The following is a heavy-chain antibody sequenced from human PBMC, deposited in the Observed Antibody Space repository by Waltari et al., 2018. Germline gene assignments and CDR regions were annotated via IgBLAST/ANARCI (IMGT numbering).Heavy chain of an antibody. CDR1: GGSISSYY. J-gene: IGHJ4*02. V-gene: IGHV4-59*01. D-gene: IGHD1-7*01. CDR3: ARGGTTPIDY. CDR2: IYSSGST. Sequence: QVQLQESGPGLVKPSETLSLTCTVSGGSISSYYWSWIRQPPGKGLEWIGYIYSSGSTNYHPSPKSRVTISVYTSKNQFSLKLSSVTAADTAVYYCARGGTTPIDYWGQGTLVTVSS.